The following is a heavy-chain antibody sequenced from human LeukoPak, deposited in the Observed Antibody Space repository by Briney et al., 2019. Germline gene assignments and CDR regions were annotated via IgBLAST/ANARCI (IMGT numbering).Heavy chain of an antibody. CDR2: ISAYNGNT. V-gene: IGHV1-18*01. CDR1: GYTFTSYG. Sequence: ASVKVSCKASGYTFTSYGISWVRQAPGQGLEWMGWISAYNGNTNYAQKLQGRVTMTTDTSTSTAYTELRSLRSDDTAVYYCARSRHGDYVDYWGQGTLVTVSS. J-gene: IGHJ4*02. D-gene: IGHD4-17*01. CDR3: ARSRHGDYVDY.